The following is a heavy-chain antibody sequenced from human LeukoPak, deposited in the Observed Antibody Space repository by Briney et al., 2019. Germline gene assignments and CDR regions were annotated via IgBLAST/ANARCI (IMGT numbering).Heavy chain of an antibody. CDR1: GGSISSSNW. V-gene: IGHV4-4*02. CDR3: ARLGVYDYVWGSYRPALDY. D-gene: IGHD3-16*02. Sequence: PSETLSLTCAVSGGSISSSNWWSWVRQPPGKGLEWIGEIYHSGSTNYNPSLKSRVTISVDKSKNQFSLKLSSVTAADTAVYYCARLGVYDYVWGSYRPALDYWGQGTLVTVSS. CDR2: IYHSGST. J-gene: IGHJ4*02.